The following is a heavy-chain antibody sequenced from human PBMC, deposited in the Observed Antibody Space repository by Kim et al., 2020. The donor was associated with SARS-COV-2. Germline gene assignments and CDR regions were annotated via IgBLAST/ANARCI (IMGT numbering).Heavy chain of an antibody. CDR2: IYYSGST. CDR3: ARHVTGGSSGWLSSFDY. D-gene: IGHD6-19*01. CDR1: GGSISSSSYY. V-gene: IGHV4-39*01. J-gene: IGHJ4*02. Sequence: SETLSLTCTVSGGSISSSSYYWGWIRQPPGKGLEWIGSIYYSGSTYYNPSLKNRVTISVDTSKNQFSLKLSSVTAADTAVYYCARHVTGGSSGWLSSFDYWGQGTLVTVSS.